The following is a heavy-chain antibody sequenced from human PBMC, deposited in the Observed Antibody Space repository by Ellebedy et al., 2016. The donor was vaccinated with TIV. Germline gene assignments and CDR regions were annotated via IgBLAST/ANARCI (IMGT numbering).Heavy chain of an antibody. J-gene: IGHJ4*02. Sequence: GESLKISXAASGFTFSSYAMSWVRQAPGKGLEWASAISGSGGSTYYADSVKGRFTISRDNSKNTLYLQMSSLRAEDTAVYYCVKSGWDYWGQGTLVTVSS. CDR2: ISGSGGST. V-gene: IGHV3-23*01. CDR3: VKSGWDY. CDR1: GFTFSSYA.